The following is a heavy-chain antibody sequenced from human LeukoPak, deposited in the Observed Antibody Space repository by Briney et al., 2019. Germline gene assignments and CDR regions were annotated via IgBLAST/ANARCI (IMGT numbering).Heavy chain of an antibody. CDR1: GFTFSSYS. CDR3: ARLGTAVAVGTFDY. Sequence: GGSLRLSCAASGFTFSSYSMNWVRQAPGKGLEWVSSISSSSSYIYYADSVKGRFTISRDNAKNSLYLQMNSLRAEDTAVYYCARLGTAVAVGTFDYWGQGTLVTVSS. CDR2: ISSSSSYI. D-gene: IGHD6-19*01. J-gene: IGHJ4*02. V-gene: IGHV3-21*01.